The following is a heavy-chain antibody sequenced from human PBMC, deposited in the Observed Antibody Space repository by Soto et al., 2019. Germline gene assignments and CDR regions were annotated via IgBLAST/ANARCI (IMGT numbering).Heavy chain of an antibody. V-gene: IGHV4-34*08. D-gene: IGHD3-3*01. CDR2: TNHTGAT. J-gene: IGHJ5*02. CDR3: ATGITVFGLLNPPFGP. CDR1: GGTVNGYY. Sequence: AAETLCLTCAVYGGTVNGYYWNWIRQPPGKGLEWIGETNHTGATPYNPSLQSRVTTSVDTSKSQFSMRLSYVTAAGPAIYYCATGITVFGLLNPPFGPWGQGNQGTVSS.